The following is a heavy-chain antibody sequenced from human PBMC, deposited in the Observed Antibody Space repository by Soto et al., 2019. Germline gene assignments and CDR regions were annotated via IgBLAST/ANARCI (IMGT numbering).Heavy chain of an antibody. V-gene: IGHV3-30*18. CDR2: ISYDGSNK. CDR3: AKSPTEKDFNWFDP. J-gene: IGHJ5*02. CDR1: GFTFSSYG. Sequence: GSLRLSCAASGFTFSSYGMHWVRQAPGKGLEWVAVISYDGSNKYYADSVKGRFTISRDNSKNTLYLQMNSLRAEDTAVYYCAKSPTEKDFNWFDPWGQGTLVTVSS. D-gene: IGHD3-3*01.